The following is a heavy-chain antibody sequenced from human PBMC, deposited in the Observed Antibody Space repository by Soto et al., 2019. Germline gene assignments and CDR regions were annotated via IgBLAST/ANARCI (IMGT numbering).Heavy chain of an antibody. CDR2: FYYSGST. J-gene: IGHJ4*02. D-gene: IGHD7-27*01. CDR3: ARVWGMTPDY. V-gene: IGHV4-31*03. Sequence: QVQLQESGPGLVKPSQTLSLTCTVSGGSISSGGYYWSWIRQHPGKGLEWIGHFYYSGSTYYNPSLKSRVTMSVHTSNNQFSLKLSSVTAADTAMYYCARVWGMTPDYWGQGTLVTVSS. CDR1: GGSISSGGYY.